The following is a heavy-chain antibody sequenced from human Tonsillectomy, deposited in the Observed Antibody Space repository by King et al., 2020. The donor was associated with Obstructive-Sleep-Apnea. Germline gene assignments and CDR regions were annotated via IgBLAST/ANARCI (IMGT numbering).Heavy chain of an antibody. CDR1: GGSISSSSYY. CDR2: MYYSGST. D-gene: IGHD6-19*01. V-gene: IGHV4-39*07. Sequence: QLQESGPGLVKPSETLSLTCTVSGGSISSSSYYWGWIRQPPGKGLGGIGGMYYSGSTNYNPFLKSRVTISIDTSKNQFSLKLSTVTAADTAVYYCARVPYITGWSGWFDPWGQGTLVTVSS. CDR3: ARVPYITGWSGWFDP. J-gene: IGHJ5*02.